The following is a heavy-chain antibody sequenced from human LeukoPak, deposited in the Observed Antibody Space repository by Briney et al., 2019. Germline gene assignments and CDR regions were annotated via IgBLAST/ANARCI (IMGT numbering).Heavy chain of an antibody. CDR3: ARGGPILWNWFDP. CDR2: INHSGST. Sequence: PSETLSLTCAVYGGSFSGYYWSWIRQPPGKGLEWIGEINHSGSTNYDPSLKSRVTISVDTSKNQFSLKLSSVTAADTAVYYCARGGPILWNWFDPWGQGALVTVSS. D-gene: IGHD2-21*01. V-gene: IGHV4-34*01. CDR1: GGSFSGYY. J-gene: IGHJ5*02.